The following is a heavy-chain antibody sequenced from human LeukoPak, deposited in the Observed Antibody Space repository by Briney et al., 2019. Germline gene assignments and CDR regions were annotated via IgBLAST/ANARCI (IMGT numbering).Heavy chain of an antibody. J-gene: IGHJ5*02. CDR2: INPNSGGT. CDR1: GYTFTGYY. V-gene: IGHV1-2*02. Sequence: ASVKVSCKASGYTFTGYYMHWVRQAPGQGLEWMGWINPNSGGTNYVQKFQGRVTMTRDTSISTAYMELSRLRSDDTAVYYCARGALAYCGGDCYGNWFDPWGQGTLVTVSS. CDR3: ARGALAYCGGDCYGNWFDP. D-gene: IGHD2-21*02.